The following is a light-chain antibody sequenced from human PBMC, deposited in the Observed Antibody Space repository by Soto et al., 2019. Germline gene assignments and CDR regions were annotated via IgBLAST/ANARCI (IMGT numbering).Light chain of an antibody. CDR3: GSYAATNTPYV. CDR2: EGT. CDR1: SNDVGTYNL. Sequence: QSAVTQPASVSGSPGQSITISCTGTSNDVGTYNLVSWYQQHPGKAPKLMIYEGTKRPSGVSHRFSGSKSGNTASLTISGLQAEDEADYYCGSYAATNTPYVFGTGTKLTVL. V-gene: IGLV2-23*01. J-gene: IGLJ1*01.